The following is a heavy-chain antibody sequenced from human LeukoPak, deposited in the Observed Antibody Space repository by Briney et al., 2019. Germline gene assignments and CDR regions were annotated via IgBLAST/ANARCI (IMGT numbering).Heavy chain of an antibody. D-gene: IGHD3-22*01. J-gene: IGHJ4*02. CDR3: SCGYYYDLFDY. CDR2: INSDGSST. Sequence: PGGSLRLSCAASGFTFSSYWMHWVRHAPGKGLVWVSHINSDGSSTSYADSVKGRFTISRDNAKNTLYLQMNSLRAEDTAVYYCSCGYYYDLFDYWGQGTMVAVSS. V-gene: IGHV3-74*01. CDR1: GFTFSSYW.